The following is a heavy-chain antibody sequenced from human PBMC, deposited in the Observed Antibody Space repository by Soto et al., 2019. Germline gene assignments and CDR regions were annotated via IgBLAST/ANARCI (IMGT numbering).Heavy chain of an antibody. Sequence: QVQLVQSGAEVKKPGASVKVSCKASGYTFTSYGISWVRQAPGQGLEWMGWISAYNGNTNYAQKLQGRVTMTTDTSTSTAYMERRSLRSDDTAVYYCARDLIDSARRGKRPVNWFDPWGQGTLVTVSS. D-gene: IGHD3-9*01. J-gene: IGHJ5*02. CDR2: ISAYNGNT. CDR1: GYTFTSYG. CDR3: ARDLIDSARRGKRPVNWFDP. V-gene: IGHV1-18*01.